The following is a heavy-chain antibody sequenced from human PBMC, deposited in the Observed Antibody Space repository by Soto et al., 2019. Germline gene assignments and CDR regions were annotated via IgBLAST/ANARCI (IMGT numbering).Heavy chain of an antibody. CDR3: ARVKPLAVAGYYFDY. D-gene: IGHD6-19*01. J-gene: IGHJ4*02. CDR2: IYYSGST. Sequence: QVQLQESGPGLVKPSQTLSLTCTVSGGSISSGGYYWSWIRQHPGKGLEWIGYIYYSGSTYYNPPPKSRVTIPVDTSKNQFSLKLSSVTAADTAVYYCARVKPLAVAGYYFDYWGQGTLVTVSS. V-gene: IGHV4-31*03. CDR1: GGSISSGGYY.